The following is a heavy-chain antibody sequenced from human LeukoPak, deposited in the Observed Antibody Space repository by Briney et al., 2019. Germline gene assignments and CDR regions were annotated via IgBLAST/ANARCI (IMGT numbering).Heavy chain of an antibody. V-gene: IGHV3-23*01. CDR1: GFTFSSYA. J-gene: IGHJ4*02. CDR2: ISGSGGST. CDR3: AKDERGWFGELSPFDY. D-gene: IGHD3-10*01. Sequence: GGSLRLSCAASGFTFSSYAMSWVRQAPGKGLEWVSAISGSGGSTYYADSVKGRFTISRDNSKNTLYLQMNSLRAEDTAVYYCAKDERGWFGELSPFDYWGQGTLVTVSS.